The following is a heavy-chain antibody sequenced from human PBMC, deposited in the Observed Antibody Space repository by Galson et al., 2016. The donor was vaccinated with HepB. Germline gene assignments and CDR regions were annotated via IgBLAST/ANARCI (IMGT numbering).Heavy chain of an antibody. V-gene: IGHV3-7*01. CDR2: IKQDGSAK. CDR3: ATMAAVRFDY. D-gene: IGHD6-13*01. CDR1: GFTFSGEW. Sequence: SLRLSCAASGFTFSGEWMTWVRQAPGKGLEWVANIKQDGSAKYFGASVKGRFTISRDNAKNSLYLQMNSLTEEDTAVYYCATMAAVRFDYWGQGTLVTVSP. J-gene: IGHJ4*02.